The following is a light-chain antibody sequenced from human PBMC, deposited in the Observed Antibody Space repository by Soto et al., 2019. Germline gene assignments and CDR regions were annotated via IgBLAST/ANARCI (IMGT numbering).Light chain of an antibody. Sequence: DIQMTQSPSSLSASIGDRVTITCRPSQGIGRSLAWYQQKSGAVPNLLIHSASTLQSGVPARFSGSGSVTYFTLTISSLQPEDTATYYCQKFDSVPKFGPGTRVEI. V-gene: IGKV1-27*01. CDR2: SAS. CDR1: QGIGRS. J-gene: IGKJ1*01. CDR3: QKFDSVPK.